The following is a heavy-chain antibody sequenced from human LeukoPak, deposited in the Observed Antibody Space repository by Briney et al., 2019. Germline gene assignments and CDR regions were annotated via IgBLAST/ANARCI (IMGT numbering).Heavy chain of an antibody. J-gene: IGHJ4*02. Sequence: GASVKVSCKASGGTFSSYAISWVRQAPGQGLEWMGGIIPIFGTANYAQKFQGRVTITTDESTSTAYMELSSLRSEDTAVYYCAVDYYDSSGYYVVDYWGQGTLVTVSS. D-gene: IGHD3-22*01. CDR3: AVDYYDSSGYYVVDY. V-gene: IGHV1-69*05. CDR1: GGTFSSYA. CDR2: IIPIFGTA.